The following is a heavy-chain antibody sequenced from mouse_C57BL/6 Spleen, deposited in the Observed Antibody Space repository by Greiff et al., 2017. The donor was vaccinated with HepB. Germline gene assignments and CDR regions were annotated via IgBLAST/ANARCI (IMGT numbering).Heavy chain of an antibody. CDR2: IYPRSGNT. Sequence: QVQLKESGAELARPGASVKLSCKASGYTFTSYGISWVKQRTGQGLEWIGEIYPRSGNTYYNEKFKGKATLNADKSSSTAYMELRRLTSEDSAVYFCARRGDYYGSSPYYFDYWGQGTTLTVSS. J-gene: IGHJ2*01. CDR1: GYTFTSYG. CDR3: ARRGDYYGSSPYYFDY. D-gene: IGHD1-1*01. V-gene: IGHV1-81*01.